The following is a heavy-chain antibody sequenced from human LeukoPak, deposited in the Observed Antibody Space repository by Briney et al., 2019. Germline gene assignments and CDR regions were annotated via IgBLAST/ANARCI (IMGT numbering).Heavy chain of an antibody. CDR2: IYYNGGT. V-gene: IGHV4-59*11. D-gene: IGHD3-22*01. CDR3: ARAFYYDSSRFYQYFGF. Sequence: SETLSLTCTVSGGSINSHYWSWIRQPPGKGPEWIGYIYYNGGTHYNPSLKSRVTISVDSSKNQFSLKLTSVTAADTAVYYCARAFYYDSSRFYQYFGFWGRGNLVTVSS. J-gene: IGHJ4*02. CDR1: GGSINSHY.